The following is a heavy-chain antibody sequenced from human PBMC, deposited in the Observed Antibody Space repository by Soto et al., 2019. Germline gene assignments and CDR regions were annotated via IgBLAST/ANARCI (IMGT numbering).Heavy chain of an antibody. J-gene: IGHJ4*01. V-gene: IGHV4-34*01. D-gene: IGHD6-19*01. CDR3: AKEGGSGWYYYDY. Sequence: SETLSLTCAVNGGSFSGYSWTWIRQAPGKGLDWIGEINYTGTTNYSPSLKSRVTLSVDTSKNQFSLELRSVSAADTAVYYCAKEGGSGWYYYDYWGHGTLVTVS. CDR2: INYTGTT. CDR1: GGSFSGYS.